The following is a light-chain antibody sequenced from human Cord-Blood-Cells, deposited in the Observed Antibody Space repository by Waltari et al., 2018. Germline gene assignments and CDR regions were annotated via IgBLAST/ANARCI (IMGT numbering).Light chain of an antibody. J-gene: IGLJ1*01. CDR2: EGS. CDR3: CSYAGSSPYV. V-gene: IGLV2-23*01. Sequence: QSALTQPASVSGSPGQSITISCTGTSSDVGRYNLVSWYQQHPGKAPKLMIYEGSKRPSRVSNRFSGSKSGNTASLTISGLQAEDEADYYCCSYAGSSPYVFGTGTKVTVL. CDR1: SSDVGRYNL.